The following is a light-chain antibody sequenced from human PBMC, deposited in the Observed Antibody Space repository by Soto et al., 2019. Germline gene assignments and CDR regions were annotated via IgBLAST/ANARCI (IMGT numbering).Light chain of an antibody. CDR1: NIGSTS. CDR2: DDN. J-gene: IGLJ1*01. Sequence: SYELTQPPSVSVAPGQTVRITCGGNNIGSTSVHWYKQSPGQAPVLVVYDDNDRPSGIPERFSGFNSENTATLTITRVEAGDEADYYCQVWNISTDHYVFGTGTKVTVL. V-gene: IGLV3-21*02. CDR3: QVWNISTDHYV.